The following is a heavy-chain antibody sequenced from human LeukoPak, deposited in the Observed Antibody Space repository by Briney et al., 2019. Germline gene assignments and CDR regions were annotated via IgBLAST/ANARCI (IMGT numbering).Heavy chain of an antibody. J-gene: IGHJ4*02. V-gene: IGHV1-2*02. CDR3: ARLLEWSQARDY. D-gene: IGHD3-3*01. Sequence: ASVKVSCKASGYTFTGYYMHWVRQAPGQGLEWMGWINPNSGGTNYAQKFQGRVTMTRDTSISTAYMELSRLRSDDTAVYYCARLLEWSQARDYWGQRTLVTVSS. CDR1: GYTFTGYY. CDR2: INPNSGGT.